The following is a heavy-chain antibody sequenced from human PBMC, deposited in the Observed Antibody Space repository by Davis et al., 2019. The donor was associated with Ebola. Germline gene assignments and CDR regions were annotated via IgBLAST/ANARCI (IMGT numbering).Heavy chain of an antibody. J-gene: IGHJ6*02. CDR3: TRSPPRKIMLIPVPATGGMDV. V-gene: IGHV3-23*01. CDR2: ISGSGGST. Sequence: GESLKISCAASGFTFSSHSTRWLRQLPGKGLEWVAPISGSGGSTYYADSVKGRFTIPRDNAKNSLFLQVNTLRVDDTAVYFCTRSPPRKIMLIPVPATGGMDVWGQGTTVTVAS. CDR1: GFTFSSHS. D-gene: IGHD3-16*01.